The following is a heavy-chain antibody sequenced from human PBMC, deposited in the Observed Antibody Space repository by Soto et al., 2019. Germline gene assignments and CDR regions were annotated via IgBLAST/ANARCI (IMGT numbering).Heavy chain of an antibody. Sequence: GGSLRLSCAASGFTFSSYSMNWVRQAPGKGLEWVSYISSSSSTIYYADSVKGRFTISRDNAKNSLYLQMNSLRDEDTAVYYCARRNDYYDSSGPYAFDIWGQGTMVTVSS. V-gene: IGHV3-48*02. CDR2: ISSSSSTI. D-gene: IGHD3-22*01. J-gene: IGHJ3*02. CDR1: GFTFSSYS. CDR3: ARRNDYYDSSGPYAFDI.